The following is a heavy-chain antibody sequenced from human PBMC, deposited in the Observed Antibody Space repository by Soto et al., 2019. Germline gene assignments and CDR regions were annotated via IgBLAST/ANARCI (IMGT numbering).Heavy chain of an antibody. CDR2: VYHTGRT. CDR3: ARDRRDGYKRYFEF. CDR1: GGSFKSGSYS. V-gene: IGHV4-61*03. Sequence: PSETLSLTCTVSGGSFKSGSYSWSWIRQPPGKGLEWIGYVYHTGRTSYNPSLKGRAALSVDTSENHLSLTLNSVTSADTAVYFCARDRRDGYKRYFEFWGQGNQVTVSS. D-gene: IGHD5-12*01. J-gene: IGHJ4*02.